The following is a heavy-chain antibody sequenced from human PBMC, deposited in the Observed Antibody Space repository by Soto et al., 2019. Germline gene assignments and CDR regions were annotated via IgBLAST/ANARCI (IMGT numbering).Heavy chain of an antibody. D-gene: IGHD5-12*01. CDR1: GFTFSSYS. Sequence: GGSLRLSCAASGFTFSSYSMNWVRQAPGKGLEWVSSISSSSSYIYYADSVKGRFTISRDNAKNSLYLQMNSLRAEDTAVYYCARDPLYSGYDTLDYWGQGTLVTVSS. CDR3: ARDPLYSGYDTLDY. CDR2: ISSSSSYI. V-gene: IGHV3-21*01. J-gene: IGHJ4*02.